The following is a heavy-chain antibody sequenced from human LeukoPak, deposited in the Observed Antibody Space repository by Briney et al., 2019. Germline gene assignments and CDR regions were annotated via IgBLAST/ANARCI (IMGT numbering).Heavy chain of an antibody. J-gene: IGHJ5*02. Sequence: GGSLGLSCAASGFTFSSYAMSWVRQAPGKGLEWVSAISGSGGSTYYADSVKGRFTISRDNSKNTLYLQMNSLRAEDTAVYYCAKQRYFDWFPSWGNWFDPWGQGTLVTVSS. CDR3: AKQRYFDWFPSWGNWFDP. V-gene: IGHV3-23*01. D-gene: IGHD3-9*01. CDR2: ISGSGGST. CDR1: GFTFSSYA.